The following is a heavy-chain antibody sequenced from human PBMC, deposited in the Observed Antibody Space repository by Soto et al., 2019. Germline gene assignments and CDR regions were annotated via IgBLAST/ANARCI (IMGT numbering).Heavy chain of an antibody. Sequence: SVKVSCKASGGTFSSYAISWVRQAPGQGLEWMGGIIPIFGTADYAQKFQGRVTITADESTSTAYMELSSLRSEDTAVYYCARDSLIVGATWSFDYWGQGTLVTVSS. CDR2: IIPIFGTA. J-gene: IGHJ4*02. CDR3: ARDSLIVGATWSFDY. CDR1: GGTFSSYA. V-gene: IGHV1-69*13. D-gene: IGHD1-26*01.